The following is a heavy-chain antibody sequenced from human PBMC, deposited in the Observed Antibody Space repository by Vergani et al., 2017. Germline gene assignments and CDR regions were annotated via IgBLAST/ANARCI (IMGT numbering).Heavy chain of an antibody. CDR3: ARLYGRDSSGSKYFDY. CDR2: IHPADSGT. Sequence: EVQLVPSGAEVKKPGESLKISCQISGYSFTNYWIGWVRQMPGKGLEWMGIIHPADSGTRYSPSFQGQVTISVDKSISTAYLQRSSLRASDSAMYYCARLYGRDSSGSKYFDYWGQGTLVTVSS. CDR1: GYSFTNYW. D-gene: IGHD3-22*01. J-gene: IGHJ4*02. V-gene: IGHV5-51*01.